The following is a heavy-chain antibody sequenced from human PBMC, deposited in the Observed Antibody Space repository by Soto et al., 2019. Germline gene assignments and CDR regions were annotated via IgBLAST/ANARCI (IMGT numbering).Heavy chain of an antibody. Sequence: QLQLQESGPGLVKPSETLSLTCTASGGSISSRGYYWGWIRQPPGKGLEWIGTIYYSGSTYYNPSLKRRVTISVDTSKNQFSLKLSSVTAADPAVYYSAPSNWFDPWGQGTLVTVSS. CDR2: IYYSGST. CDR3: APSNWFDP. J-gene: IGHJ5*02. V-gene: IGHV4-39*01. CDR1: GGSISSRGYY.